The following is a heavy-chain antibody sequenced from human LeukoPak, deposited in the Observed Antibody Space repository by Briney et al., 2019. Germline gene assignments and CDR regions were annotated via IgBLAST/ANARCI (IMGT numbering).Heavy chain of an antibody. D-gene: IGHD2-15*01. V-gene: IGHV1-69*05. CDR3: ARVTGSCPFGY. CDR1: GGTFSSYA. Sequence: GASVKVSCKASGGTFSSYAISWVRQAPGQGLEWMGGIIPIFGTANYAQKFQGRVTMTRDTSTSTVYMELSSLRSEDTAVYYCARVTGSCPFGYWGQGTLVTVSS. CDR2: IIPIFGTA. J-gene: IGHJ4*02.